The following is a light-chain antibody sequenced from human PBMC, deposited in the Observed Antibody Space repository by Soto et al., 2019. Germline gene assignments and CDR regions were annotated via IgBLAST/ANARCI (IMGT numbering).Light chain of an antibody. CDR3: QQYNNWPGT. CDR2: DAS. J-gene: IGKJ1*01. Sequence: DIQMTQSPSTLSASVGDRVTITCRASQSISTWLAWYQQEPGKAPKLLIYDASSLESGVPSRFSGSGSGTEFTLTISSLQPDDFATYYCQQYNNWPGTFGQGTKVDIK. CDR1: QSISTW. V-gene: IGKV1-5*01.